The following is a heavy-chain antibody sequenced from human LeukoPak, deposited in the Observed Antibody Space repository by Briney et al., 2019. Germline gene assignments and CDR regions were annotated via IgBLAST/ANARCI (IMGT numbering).Heavy chain of an antibody. J-gene: IGHJ4*02. D-gene: IGHD3-10*01. CDR2: INPNSGGT. V-gene: IGHV1-2*02. CDR3: ARDLGYYGSEFDY. CDR1: GYTFTGYY. Sequence: ASVKVSCKASGYTFTGYYMHWVRQAPGQGLEWMGWINPNSGGTNYAQKFQGRVTMTRDTSISTAYMELSRLRSDDTAVHYCARDLGYYGSEFDYWGQGTLVTVSS.